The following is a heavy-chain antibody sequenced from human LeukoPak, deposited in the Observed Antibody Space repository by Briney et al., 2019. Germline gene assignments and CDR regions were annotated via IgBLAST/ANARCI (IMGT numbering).Heavy chain of an antibody. CDR2: IKQDASEE. V-gene: IGHV3-7*04. CDR1: GFTFSYYW. J-gene: IGHJ4*02. D-gene: IGHD2-8*02. Sequence: GGSLRLSCAASGFTFSYYWMGWVRQAPGKGLEWVANIKQDASEEYYVDSVKGRFTISRDNAKNSLYPQMDSLRAEDTAVYYCARDEHQFYHSSTGRFDYWGQGTLVTVSP. CDR3: ARDEHQFYHSSTGRFDY.